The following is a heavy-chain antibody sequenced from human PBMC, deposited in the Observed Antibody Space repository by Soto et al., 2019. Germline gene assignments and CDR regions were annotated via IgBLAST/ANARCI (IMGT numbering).Heavy chain of an antibody. V-gene: IGHV3-53*01. J-gene: IGHJ1*01. Sequence: EVQLVESGGGLIQPGGSLRLSCAASGFTVSSNYMSWVRQAPGKGLEWVSVIYSGGSTYYADSVKGRFTISRDNSKNTLYLQMNSLRAEDTAVYYCARDRVESGYPEYFQXWGXGXXVTVSS. CDR1: GFTVSSNY. D-gene: IGHD3-22*01. CDR2: IYSGGST. CDR3: ARDRVESGYPEYFQX.